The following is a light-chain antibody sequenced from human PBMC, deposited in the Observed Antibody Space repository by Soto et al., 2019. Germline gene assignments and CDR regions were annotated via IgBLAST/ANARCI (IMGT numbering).Light chain of an antibody. CDR3: QQYSSYPWT. Sequence: DVPMTQSPSTLSASVGDRVSITCRASQSLGSWLAWYQQKPGKAPKVLIYKASSLEGGVPSRFSGSESGTEFTLTINSLQPDDSATYYCQQYSSYPWTFGQGTKVEIK. CDR2: KAS. J-gene: IGKJ1*01. CDR1: QSLGSW. V-gene: IGKV1-5*03.